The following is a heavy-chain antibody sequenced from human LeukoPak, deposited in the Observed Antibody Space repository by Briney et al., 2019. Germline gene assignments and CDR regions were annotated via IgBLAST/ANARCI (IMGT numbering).Heavy chain of an antibody. CDR3: ARGPSVAAHLDY. J-gene: IGHJ4*02. CDR2: IYHHGAT. Sequence: SGTLSFTCAVSGGSISSNNWWSWVRQPPGKGLEWIGEIYHHGATNYNPSLKSRVTLSVDKSKNQFSLELSSVTAADTAVYYCARGPSVAAHLDYWGQGTLVTVSS. V-gene: IGHV4-4*02. D-gene: IGHD5-12*01. CDR1: GGSISSNNW.